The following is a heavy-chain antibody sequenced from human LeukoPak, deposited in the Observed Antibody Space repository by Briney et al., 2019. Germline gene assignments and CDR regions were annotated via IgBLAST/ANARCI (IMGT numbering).Heavy chain of an antibody. CDR2: INHRGRN. CDR1: GGSFSDYY. CDR3: ARPHLGADNYWYFDL. J-gene: IGHJ2*01. V-gene: IGHV4-34*01. D-gene: IGHD3-16*01. Sequence: SETLSLTCAVYGGSFSDYYWTWLRQPPGRGREWSGEINHRGRNNDSPSLTSRLTISVDTSKNQFSLKLSSVTAADTAVYYCARPHLGADNYWYFDLWGRGTLVTVSS.